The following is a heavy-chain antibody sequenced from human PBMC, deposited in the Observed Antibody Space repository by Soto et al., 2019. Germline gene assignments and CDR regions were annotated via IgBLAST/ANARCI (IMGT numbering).Heavy chain of an antibody. CDR3: ALLRSGALPHPDAY. J-gene: IGHJ4*02. Sequence: GASVKVSCKASGYTFTSYGISWVRQAPGQGLEWMGWISAYNGNTNYAQKLQGRVTMTTDTSTSTAYMELRSLRSDDTAVYYCALLRSGALPHPDAYWGQGSLVPGSA. V-gene: IGHV1-18*01. CDR2: ISAYNGNT. D-gene: IGHD3-16*01. CDR1: GYTFTSYG.